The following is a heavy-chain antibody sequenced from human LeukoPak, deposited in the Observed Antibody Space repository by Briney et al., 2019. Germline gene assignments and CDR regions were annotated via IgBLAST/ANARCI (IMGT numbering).Heavy chain of an antibody. CDR1: GYTFTGYY. V-gene: IGHV1-2*02. CDR2: INPNSGGT. J-gene: IGHJ4*02. Sequence: ASVKVSCKASGYTFTGYYMHGVRQAPGQGLEWMGWINPNSGGTNYAQKFQGRFTMTRDTSISTAYMELSRLRSDDTAVYYCARLRYFDWLGPLDYWGQGTLVTVSS. D-gene: IGHD3-9*01. CDR3: ARLRYFDWLGPLDY.